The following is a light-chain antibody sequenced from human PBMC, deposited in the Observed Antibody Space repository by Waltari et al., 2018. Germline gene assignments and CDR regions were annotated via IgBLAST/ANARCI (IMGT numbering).Light chain of an antibody. Sequence: DIQMTQSPSSLSAYVGDRVTITCRASQSISSELNWYQQKPGKAPKLLISGTSNLQSGVPSGFSGSWSGTDFTLTINSLQPLDSATYYCQQSYSTPPTFGGGTKVEI. CDR3: QQSYSTPPT. CDR2: GTS. CDR1: QSISSE. J-gene: IGKJ4*01. V-gene: IGKV1-39*01.